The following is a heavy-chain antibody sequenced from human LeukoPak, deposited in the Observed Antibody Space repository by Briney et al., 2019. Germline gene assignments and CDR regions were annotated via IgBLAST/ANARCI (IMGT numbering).Heavy chain of an antibody. D-gene: IGHD3-10*01. Sequence: SETLFLTCTVSGGSISSYYWSWIRQPPGKGLEWIGYIYTSGSTNYNPSLKSRVTISVDTSKNQFSLKLSSVTAADTAVYYCARLAGHWFDPWGQGTLVTVSS. CDR1: GGSISSYY. J-gene: IGHJ5*02. V-gene: IGHV4-4*09. CDR2: IYTSGST. CDR3: ARLAGHWFDP.